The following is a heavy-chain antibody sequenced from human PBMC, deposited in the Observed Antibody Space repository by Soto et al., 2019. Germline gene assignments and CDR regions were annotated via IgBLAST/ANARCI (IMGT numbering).Heavy chain of an antibody. CDR3: AKDGCSSTSCYYYYYGMAV. J-gene: IGHJ6*02. Sequence: QVQLVESGGGMVQPGRSLRLSCAASGFTFSSYGMHWVRQAPGKGLEWVAVISYDGSNKYYADSVKGRFTISRENSKNPLYLQMNSLRAEDTAVYYCAKDGCSSTSCYYYYYGMAVWGQGTTVTVS. D-gene: IGHD2-2*01. CDR2: ISYDGSNK. CDR1: GFTFSSYG. V-gene: IGHV3-30*18.